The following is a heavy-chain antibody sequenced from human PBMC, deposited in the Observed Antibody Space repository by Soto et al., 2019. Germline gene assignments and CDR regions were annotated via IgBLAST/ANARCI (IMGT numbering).Heavy chain of an antibody. CDR2: TFHTGAT. D-gene: IGHD2-15*01. J-gene: IGHJ4*02. CDR1: GGSISSGFFF. Sequence: QVQLQESGPGLVKPSQTLSLTCTVSGGSISSGFFFWSWLRQPPGKVLECIGYTFHTGATHFKSSRETRPSMSVDTSKNQFSMRWASVTAAATAVYCCDRAGHVGADRSCCQTFWGQGVPVTVSS. CDR3: DRAGHVGADRSCCQTF. V-gene: IGHV4-30-4*01.